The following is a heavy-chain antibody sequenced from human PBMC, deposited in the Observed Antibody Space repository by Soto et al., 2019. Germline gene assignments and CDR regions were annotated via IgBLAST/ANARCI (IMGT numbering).Heavy chain of an antibody. CDR3: ARELWFGELTTNYYGMDV. J-gene: IGHJ6*02. V-gene: IGHV4-59*01. D-gene: IGHD3-10*01. CDR1: GGSISSYY. CDR2: IYYSGST. Sequence: LSLTCTVSGGSISSYYWSWIRQPPGKGLEWIGYIYYSGSTNYNPSLKSRVTISVDTSKNQFSLKLSSVTAADTAVYYCARELWFGELTTNYYGMDVWGQGTTVTVSS.